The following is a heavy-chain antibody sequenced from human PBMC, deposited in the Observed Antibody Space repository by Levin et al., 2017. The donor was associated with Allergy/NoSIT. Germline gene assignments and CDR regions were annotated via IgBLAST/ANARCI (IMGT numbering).Heavy chain of an antibody. J-gene: IGHJ4*02. V-gene: IGHV3-48*03. CDR2: ISSSGSTI. CDR1: GFTFSSYE. D-gene: IGHD3-3*01. CDR3: ARQLGNFWSGYNYFDY. Sequence: GESLKISCAASGFTFSSYEMNWVRQAPGKGLEWVSYISSSGSTIYYADSVKGRFTISRDNAKNSLYLQMNSLRAEDTAVYCCARQLGNFWSGYNYFDYWGQGTLVTVSS.